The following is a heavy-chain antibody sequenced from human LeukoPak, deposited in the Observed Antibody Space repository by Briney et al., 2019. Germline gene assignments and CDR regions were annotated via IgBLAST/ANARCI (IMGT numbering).Heavy chain of an antibody. Sequence: ASVTVSCKASGYTFTSYYMHWLRQAPGQGLEWMGIINPSGGSTSYAQKFQGRVTMTRDTSTSTVYMELSSLRSDDTAVYYCATSMTGTTSPFDYWGQGTLVTVSS. CDR2: INPSGGST. J-gene: IGHJ4*02. CDR1: GYTFTSYY. CDR3: ATSMTGTTSPFDY. V-gene: IGHV1-46*01. D-gene: IGHD1-20*01.